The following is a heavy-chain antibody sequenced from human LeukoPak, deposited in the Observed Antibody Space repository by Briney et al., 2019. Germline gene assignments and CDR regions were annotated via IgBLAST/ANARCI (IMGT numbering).Heavy chain of an antibody. D-gene: IGHD5-18*01. V-gene: IGHV4-4*07. J-gene: IGHJ5*02. CDR3: AREANPGYSYGPNWFDP. Sequence: SETLSLTCTVSGGSISSYYWSWIRQPAGKGLEWIGRIYTSGSTNYNPSLKSRVTMSVDTSKNQFSLKLSSVTAADTAVYYCAREANPGYSYGPNWFDPWGQGTLVTVSS. CDR1: GGSISSYY. CDR2: IYTSGST.